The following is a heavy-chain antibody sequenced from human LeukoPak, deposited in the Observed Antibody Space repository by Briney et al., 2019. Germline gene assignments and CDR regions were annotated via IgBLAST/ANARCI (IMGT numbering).Heavy chain of an antibody. J-gene: IGHJ4*02. Sequence: GESLKISCKASGYSFTSYWIGWVRHMPGKGLEWMGIIYPGDSDTRYSTSVQGQVTISADKSISTAYLQWSSLKASDTAMYYCAAAYCGGGSCYSGSYYFDYWGQGTLVTVSS. CDR1: GYSFTSYW. V-gene: IGHV5-51*01. CDR3: AAAYCGGGSCYSGSYYFDY. D-gene: IGHD2-15*01. CDR2: IYPGDSDT.